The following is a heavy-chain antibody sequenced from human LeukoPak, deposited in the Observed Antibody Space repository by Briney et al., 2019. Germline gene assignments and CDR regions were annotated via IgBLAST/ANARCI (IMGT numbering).Heavy chain of an antibody. CDR2: INHSGST. J-gene: IGHJ4*02. Sequence: SETLSLTCAVYGGSFSGYYWSWIRRPPGKGLEWIGEINHSGSTNYNPSLKSRVTISVDTSKNQFSLKLSSVTAADTAVYYCASRLEDYWGQGTLVTVSS. CDR1: GGSFSGYY. D-gene: IGHD4-11*01. CDR3: ASRLEDY. V-gene: IGHV4-34*01.